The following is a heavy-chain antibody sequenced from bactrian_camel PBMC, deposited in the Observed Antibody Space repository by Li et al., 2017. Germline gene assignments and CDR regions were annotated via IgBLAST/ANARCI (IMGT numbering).Heavy chain of an antibody. J-gene: IGHJ4*01. CDR1: RYVFSSCG. D-gene: IGHD2*01. Sequence: QVQLVESGGGSVQAGGSLKLSCRAASRYVFSSCGMAWYRQAPGKERELVSTISSFGTTTYADSVKGRFTISRDWPKGIVYLQMNSLKPEDTAMYYCNTAYGGSCEIGHWGQGTQVTVS. CDR3: NTAYGGSCEIGH. V-gene: IGHV3S53*01. CDR2: ISSFGTT.